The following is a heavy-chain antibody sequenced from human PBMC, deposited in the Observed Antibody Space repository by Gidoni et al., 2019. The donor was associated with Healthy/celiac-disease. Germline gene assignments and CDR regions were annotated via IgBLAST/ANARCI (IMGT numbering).Heavy chain of an antibody. CDR1: GFTFSSYA. V-gene: IGHV3-23*01. CDR3: AKDRSRVYDSSGYYYY. J-gene: IGHJ4*02. Sequence: EVQLLESGGGLVQPGGSLRLSCAASGFTFSSYAMSWVRQAPGKGLEWVSAISGSGGSTYYADSVKGRFTISRDNSKNTLYLQMNSLRAEDTAVYYCAKDRSRVYDSSGYYYYWGQGTLVTVSS. CDR2: ISGSGGST. D-gene: IGHD3-22*01.